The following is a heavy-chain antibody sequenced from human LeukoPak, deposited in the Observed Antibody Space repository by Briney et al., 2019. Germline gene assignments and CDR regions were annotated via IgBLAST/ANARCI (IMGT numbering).Heavy chain of an antibody. CDR2: ISSSSSYI. Sequence: GGSLRLSCAASGFTFSSYSMNWVRQAPGKGLEWVSSISSSSSYIYYADSVKGRFTISRDNAKNSLYLQMNSLRAEDTAVYYCARAISTLGLYDYWGQGTLVTVSS. CDR3: ARAISTLGLYDY. D-gene: IGHD1-1*01. V-gene: IGHV3-21*01. CDR1: GFTFSSYS. J-gene: IGHJ4*02.